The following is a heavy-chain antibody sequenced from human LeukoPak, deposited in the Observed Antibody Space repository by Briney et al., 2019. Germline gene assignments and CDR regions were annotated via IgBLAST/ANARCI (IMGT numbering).Heavy chain of an antibody. J-gene: IGHJ5*02. Sequence: PGGSLRLSCAASGFTFSSYSMNWVRQAPGKGLEWVSSISSSSSYIYYADSVKGRFTISRDNAKNSLYLQMNGLRAEDTAVYYCAKDVYGDTGNWFDPWGQGTLVTVSS. V-gene: IGHV3-21*01. CDR2: ISSSSSYI. CDR3: AKDVYGDTGNWFDP. CDR1: GFTFSSYS. D-gene: IGHD4-17*01.